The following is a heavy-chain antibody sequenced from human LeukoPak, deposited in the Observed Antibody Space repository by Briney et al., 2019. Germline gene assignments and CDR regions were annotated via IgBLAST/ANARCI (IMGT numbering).Heavy chain of an antibody. Sequence: PGGSLRLSCAASGFTFSGFWMHWVRQAPGKGLDWVSTISGGTTYYTDSVKGRFTISRDNSKNTLYLQMNSLSAEDTAIYYCATRKGNYFDYWGQGTLVTVSS. V-gene: IGHV3-23*01. CDR2: ISGGTT. J-gene: IGHJ4*02. D-gene: IGHD6-13*01. CDR1: GFTFSGFW. CDR3: ATRKGNYFDY.